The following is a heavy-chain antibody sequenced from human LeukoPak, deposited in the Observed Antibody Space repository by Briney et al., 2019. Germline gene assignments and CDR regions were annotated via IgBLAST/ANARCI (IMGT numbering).Heavy chain of an antibody. CDR1: GFTFSSYA. J-gene: IGHJ4*02. CDR3: AKVGAYSDSRGYYYNY. V-gene: IGHV3-23*01. Sequence: GGSLRLSCAASGFTFSSYAMSWVRQAPGKGLEWVSAISGSGSCTYYADSVKGRFTISRDNSKNSLYLQMNSLRAEDTAVYYCAKVGAYSDSRGYYYNYSGQGNLVTVSA. D-gene: IGHD3-22*01. CDR2: ISGSGSCT.